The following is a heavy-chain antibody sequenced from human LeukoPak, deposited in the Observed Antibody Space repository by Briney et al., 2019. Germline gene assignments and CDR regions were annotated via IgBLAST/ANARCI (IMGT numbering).Heavy chain of an antibody. D-gene: IGHD7-27*01. V-gene: IGHV4-59*01. CDR2: IYYSGST. CDR3: ARVLGVGYYYYMDV. CDR1: GGFISSYY. J-gene: IGHJ6*03. Sequence: SETLSLTCTVSGGFISSYYWSWIRQPPGKGLEWIGYIYYSGSTNYNPSLKSRVTISVDTSKNQFSLKLSSVTAADTAVYYCARVLGVGYYYYMDVWGKGTTVTVSS.